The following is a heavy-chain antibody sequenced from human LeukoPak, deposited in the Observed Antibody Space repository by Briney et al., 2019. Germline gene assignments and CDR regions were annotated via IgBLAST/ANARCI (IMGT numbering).Heavy chain of an antibody. CDR3: ASSIRRRQRNYYYYMDV. CDR2: IYGSGST. Sequence: PSETLSLTCTVSGGSISNYYWSWIRQPAGKGLEWIGRIYGSGSTNYNPSLKSRVIMSVDTSKNQFSLKLSSVTAADTAVYYCASSIRRRQRNYYYYMDVWGKGTTVTVSS. J-gene: IGHJ6*03. V-gene: IGHV4-4*07. CDR1: GGSISNYY. D-gene: IGHD2/OR15-2a*01.